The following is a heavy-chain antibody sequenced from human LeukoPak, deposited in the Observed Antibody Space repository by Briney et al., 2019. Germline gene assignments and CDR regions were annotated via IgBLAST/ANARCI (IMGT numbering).Heavy chain of an antibody. D-gene: IGHD1-26*01. V-gene: IGHV4-59*01. CDR2: IYYSGNT. CDR3: ARERLVGATHRPLFDY. J-gene: IGHJ4*02. Sequence: PSETLSLTCTVSGGSISSYYWSWIRQPPGKGLEWIGYIYYSGNTDYNPSLKSRVTISVDTSKNQFSLKLSSVTAADTAVYYCARERLVGATHRPLFDYWGQGTLVTVSS. CDR1: GGSISSYY.